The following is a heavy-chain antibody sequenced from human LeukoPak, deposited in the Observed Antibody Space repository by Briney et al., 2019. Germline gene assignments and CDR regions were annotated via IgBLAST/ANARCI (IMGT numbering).Heavy chain of an antibody. Sequence: GGSLRLSCAASGFTFENYAMHWVRQAPGKGLGWVSGINWNSDTIKYADSVKGRFTISRDNARGSLYLQMNSLRAEDTAVYYCAKDYYGSGSYYGYYMDVWGKGTTVTISS. CDR3: AKDYYGSGSYYGYYMDV. V-gene: IGHV3-9*01. D-gene: IGHD3-10*01. J-gene: IGHJ6*03. CDR1: GFTFENYA. CDR2: INWNSDTI.